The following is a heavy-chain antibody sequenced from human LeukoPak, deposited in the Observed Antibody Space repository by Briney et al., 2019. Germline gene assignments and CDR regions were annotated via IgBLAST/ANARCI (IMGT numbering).Heavy chain of an antibody. V-gene: IGHV4-59*11. CDR1: GGPISGHY. D-gene: IGHD5-18*01. CDR3: AREQILRAAAKNFFDY. CDR2: VFYTGST. J-gene: IGHJ4*02. Sequence: SETLSLTCSVSGGPISGHYWTWIRQTPGKGLEWIGNVFYTGSTNYNPSLQSRVTISVDTSSNHFSLRLSSVTAADTAVYYCAREQILRAAAKNFFDYWGQGALVTVSS.